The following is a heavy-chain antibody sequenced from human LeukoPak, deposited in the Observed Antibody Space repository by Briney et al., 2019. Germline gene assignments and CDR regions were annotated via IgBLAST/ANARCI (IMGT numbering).Heavy chain of an antibody. J-gene: IGHJ4*02. CDR3: ARSILTNPPLDY. CDR1: GFTFTTYW. Sequence: PGGSLRLSCAASGFTFTTYWMSWVRQAPGKGLEWVAVISYDGSSKFYGDSVKGRFTISRDNSKNTLYLQISSLTVEDTAVYSCARSILTNPPLDYWGQGTLVTVSS. V-gene: IGHV3-30*03. CDR2: ISYDGSSK. D-gene: IGHD3-9*01.